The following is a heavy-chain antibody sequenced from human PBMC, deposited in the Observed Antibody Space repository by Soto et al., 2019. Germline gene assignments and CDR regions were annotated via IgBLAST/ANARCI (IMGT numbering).Heavy chain of an antibody. CDR3: AREYCSSTSCLFDY. CDR2: ISSSRSSM. Sequence: PGGSLRLSCAASGFTFSTYNMNWVRQAPGKGLEWVSYISSSRSSMDYADSVKGRFTVSRGNAKNSLYLQMNSLRPEDTAVYYCAREYCSSTSCLFDYWGQGTLVTVS. J-gene: IGHJ4*02. V-gene: IGHV3-48*01. CDR1: GFTFSTYN. D-gene: IGHD2-2*01.